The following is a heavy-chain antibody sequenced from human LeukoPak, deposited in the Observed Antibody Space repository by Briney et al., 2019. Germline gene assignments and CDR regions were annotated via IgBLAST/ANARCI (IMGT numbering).Heavy chain of an antibody. Sequence: SETLSLTCTVSGDSTSSSSYYWGWIRQPPGKGLEWIGSIYSSGSAYYNPSLKSRVTISVDTSKNQFSLRLSSVTAADTAVYYCQSRYLEWLLEYWGQGTLVTVSS. CDR2: IYSSGSA. J-gene: IGHJ4*02. V-gene: IGHV4-39*01. D-gene: IGHD3-3*01. CDR1: GDSTSSSSYY. CDR3: QSRYLEWLLEY.